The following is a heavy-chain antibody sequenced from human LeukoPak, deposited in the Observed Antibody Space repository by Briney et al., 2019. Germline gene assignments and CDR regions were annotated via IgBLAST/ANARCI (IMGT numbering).Heavy chain of an antibody. D-gene: IGHD3-10*01. CDR3: ARFYYYGSGSFPYYFDY. Sequence: SETLSLTCTVSGGSISSGGYYWSWIRQHPGKGLEWIGYIYYSGSTYYNPSLKSRVTISVDTSKNQFSLKLSSVTAADTAVYYCARFYYYGSGSFPYYFDYWGQGTLVTVSS. J-gene: IGHJ4*02. CDR1: GGSISSGGYY. V-gene: IGHV4-31*03. CDR2: IYYSGST.